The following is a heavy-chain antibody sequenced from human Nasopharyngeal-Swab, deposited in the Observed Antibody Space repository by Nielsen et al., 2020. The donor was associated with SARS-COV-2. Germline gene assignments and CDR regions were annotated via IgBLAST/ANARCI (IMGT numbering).Heavy chain of an antibody. CDR2: INHSGST. D-gene: IGHD6-13*01. Sequence: RQAPGKGLEWIGEINHSGSTNYNPSLKSRVTISVDTSKNQFSLKLSSVTAADTAVYYCARGFPGAAVGTDYWGQGTLVTVSS. J-gene: IGHJ4*02. CDR3: ARGFPGAAVGTDY. V-gene: IGHV4-34*01.